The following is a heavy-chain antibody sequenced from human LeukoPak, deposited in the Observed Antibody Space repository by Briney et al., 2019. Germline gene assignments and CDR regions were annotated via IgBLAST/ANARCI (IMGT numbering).Heavy chain of an antibody. V-gene: IGHV1-2*06. Sequence: ASVKVSCKASGYTFTGYYMHWVRQALGQGLEWMGRINPNSGGTNYAQKFQGRVTMTRDTSISTAYMELSRLRSDDTAVYYCRITMVRGVIGGAFDIWGQGTMVTVSS. CDR1: GYTFTGYY. CDR2: INPNSGGT. CDR3: RITMVRGVIGGAFDI. J-gene: IGHJ3*02. D-gene: IGHD3-10*01.